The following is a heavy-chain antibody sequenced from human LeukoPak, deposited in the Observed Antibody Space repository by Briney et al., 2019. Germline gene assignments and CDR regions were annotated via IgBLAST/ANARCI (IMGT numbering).Heavy chain of an antibody. J-gene: IGHJ4*02. Sequence: PGGSLRLSCAASGFTFSSYAMSWVRQAPGKGLEWVANIKQDGSEKYYVDSVKGRFTISRDNAKNSLYLQMNSLRAEDTAVYYCARRGPPYYFDYWGQGTLVTVSS. CDR1: GFTFSSYA. CDR3: ARRGPPYYFDY. V-gene: IGHV3-7*01. CDR2: IKQDGSEK.